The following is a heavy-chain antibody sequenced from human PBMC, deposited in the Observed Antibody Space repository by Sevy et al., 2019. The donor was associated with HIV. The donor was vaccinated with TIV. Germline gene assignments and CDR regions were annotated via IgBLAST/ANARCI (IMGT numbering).Heavy chain of an antibody. CDR1: GFSLSSYS. CDR3: ARSYSSSWYILYYFEY. V-gene: IGHV3-21*01. CDR2: IGSSNSYI. D-gene: IGHD6-13*01. J-gene: IGHJ4*02. Sequence: GGSLRLSCAASGFSLSSYSVSWVRQAPGKGLEWVASIGSSNSYIYYAHSVKGGFTISRDNAKNSLFLHMNTLRAEDTAVYYCARSYSSSWYILYYFEYWGQGTPVTVSS.